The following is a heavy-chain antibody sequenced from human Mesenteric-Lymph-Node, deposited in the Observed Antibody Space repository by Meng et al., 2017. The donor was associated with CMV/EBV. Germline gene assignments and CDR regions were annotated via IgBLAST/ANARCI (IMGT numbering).Heavy chain of an antibody. Sequence: ASVKVSCKASGYILTDYYMHWVRQAPGQGFEWMEWINPNSGGANFAQKFQGRVTMTTDTSINTAYMELSRLRSDDTAVYYCAKDIRGDDILTGPGGDDAFDIWGQGTMVTVSS. CDR2: INPNSGGA. CDR3: AKDIRGDDILTGPGGDDAFDI. J-gene: IGHJ3*02. CDR1: GYILTDYY. V-gene: IGHV1-2*02. D-gene: IGHD3-9*01.